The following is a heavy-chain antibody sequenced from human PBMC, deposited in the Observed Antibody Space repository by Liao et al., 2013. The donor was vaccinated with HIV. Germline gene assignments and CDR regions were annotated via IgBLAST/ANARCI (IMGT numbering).Heavy chain of an antibody. J-gene: IGHJ4*02. CDR1: GGSISSGSYY. CDR2: IYYSGST. D-gene: IGHD6-13*01. CDR3: ARVLMGKLADY. V-gene: IGHV4-39*07. Sequence: QVQLQESGPGLVKPSQTLSLTCTVSGGSISSGSYYWGWIRQPPGKGLEWIGSIYYSGSTYYNPSLKSRVTISVDTSKNQFSLKLSSVTAADTAVYYCARVLMGKLADYWGQGTLVTVSS.